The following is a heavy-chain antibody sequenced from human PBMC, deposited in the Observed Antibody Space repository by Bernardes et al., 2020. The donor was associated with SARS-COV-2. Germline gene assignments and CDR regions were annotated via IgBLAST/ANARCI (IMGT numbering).Heavy chain of an antibody. D-gene: IGHD5-12*01. V-gene: IGHV1-69*13. CDR3: ARDLYSGYDLYGMDV. J-gene: IGHJ6*02. CDR2: IIPIFGTA. CDR1: GGTFSSYA. Sequence: SVKVSCKASGGTFSSYAISWVRQAPGQGLEWMGGIIPIFGTANYAQKFQGRVTITADESTSTAYMELSSLRSEDTAVYYCARDLYSGYDLYGMDVWGQGTTVTVSS.